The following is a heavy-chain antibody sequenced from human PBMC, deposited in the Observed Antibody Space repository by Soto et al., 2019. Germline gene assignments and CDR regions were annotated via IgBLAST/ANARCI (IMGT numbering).Heavy chain of an antibody. CDR3: ARSYYYDSSGYLLVPYYFDY. Sequence: GASVKVSCKASGGTFSSYAISWVRQAPGQGLEWMGGIIPIFGTANYAQKFQGRVTITADKSTSTAYMELSSLRSEDTAVYYCARSYYYDSSGYLLVPYYFDYWGQGTLVTVSS. D-gene: IGHD3-22*01. J-gene: IGHJ4*02. V-gene: IGHV1-69*06. CDR2: IIPIFGTA. CDR1: GGTFSSYA.